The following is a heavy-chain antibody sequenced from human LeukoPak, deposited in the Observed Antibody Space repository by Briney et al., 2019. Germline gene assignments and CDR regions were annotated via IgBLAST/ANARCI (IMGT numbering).Heavy chain of an antibody. CDR2: INHSGST. V-gene: IGHV4-34*01. D-gene: IGHD6-19*01. J-gene: IGHJ4*02. CDR3: ARKIAVAKSGARDY. CDR1: GGSFSGYY. Sequence: SETLSLTCAVYGGSFSGYYWSWIRQPPGKGLEWIGEINHSGSTNHNPSLKSRVTIAVDTSKNQFSLKLSSVTAADTAVYYCARKIAVAKSGARDYWAQGTLVTVSS.